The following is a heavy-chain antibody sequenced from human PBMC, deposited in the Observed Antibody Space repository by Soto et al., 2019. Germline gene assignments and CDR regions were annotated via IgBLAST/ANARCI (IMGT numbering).Heavy chain of an antibody. D-gene: IGHD2-8*02. J-gene: IGHJ3*02. CDR3: GRVCVHSWWMDAFDI. CDR1: GFTVSSNY. V-gene: IGHV3-53*01. CDR2: IYSGAST. Sequence: LRLSCAASGFTVSSNYMSWVRQAPGKGLEWVSGIYSGASTSSAVHVKGRFTIARDNSNDSLYLQMISVRAKDTAVYYSGRVCVHSWWMDAFDIWGQGTMVTVSS.